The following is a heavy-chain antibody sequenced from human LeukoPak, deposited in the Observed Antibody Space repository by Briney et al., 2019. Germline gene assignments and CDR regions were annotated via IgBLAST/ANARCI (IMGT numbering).Heavy chain of an antibody. D-gene: IGHD5-12*01. J-gene: IGHJ4*02. CDR2: IYSGGST. V-gene: IGHV3-53*01. CDR3: ARAREVATRAFDY. CDR1: GFTVSSNY. Sequence: PGGSLRLSCAASGFTVSSNYMSWVRQAPGKGLEWVSVIYSGGSTYYADSVKGRFTISRDNSKNTLYLQMNSLRAEDTAVYYCARAREVATRAFDYWGQGTLVTVSS.